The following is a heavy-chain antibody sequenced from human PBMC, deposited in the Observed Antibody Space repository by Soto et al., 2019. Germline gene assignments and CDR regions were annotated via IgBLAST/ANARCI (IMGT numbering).Heavy chain of an antibody. CDR3: ARREPEWELRN. J-gene: IGHJ4*02. D-gene: IGHD1-26*01. CDR1: GGFISSYY. Sequence: QVQLQESGPGLVKPSETLSLTCTVSGGFISSYYWSWIRQPPGTGLEWIGYIYYSGNTNYNPSLKSRVTISVDTSKNQFPLKLSSVTAGDTAVYYCARREPEWELRNWGQGTLVTVSS. V-gene: IGHV4-59*01. CDR2: IYYSGNT.